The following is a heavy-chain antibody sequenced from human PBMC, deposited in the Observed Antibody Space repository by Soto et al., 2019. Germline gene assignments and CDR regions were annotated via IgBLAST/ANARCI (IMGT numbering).Heavy chain of an antibody. CDR3: ARDRPRRDAFDI. CDR1: GGSISSSSYY. V-gene: IGHV4-39*02. CDR2: IYYSGST. J-gene: IGHJ3*02. Sequence: SETLSLTCTVSGGSISSSSYYWGWIRQPPGKGLEWIGSIYYSGSTYYNPSLKSRVTISVDTSKNQFSLKLSSVTAADTAVYYCARDRPRRDAFDIWGQGTMVTVS.